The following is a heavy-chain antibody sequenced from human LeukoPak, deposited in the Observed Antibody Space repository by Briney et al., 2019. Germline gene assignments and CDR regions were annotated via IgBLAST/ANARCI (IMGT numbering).Heavy chain of an antibody. J-gene: IGHJ4*02. V-gene: IGHV3-7*01. D-gene: IGHD3-10*01. CDR2: IKQDGNEK. Sequence: PGGSLRLSCAASGFTFSSSYMSWVRQAPGKGLEWVANIKQDGNEKHYVDSVKGRSTISRDNAKSSLYLQMNSLRAEDTAVYYCARDPRGSEYSHFDSWGQGTQVTVSS. CDR3: ARDPRGSEYSHFDS. CDR1: GFTFSSSY.